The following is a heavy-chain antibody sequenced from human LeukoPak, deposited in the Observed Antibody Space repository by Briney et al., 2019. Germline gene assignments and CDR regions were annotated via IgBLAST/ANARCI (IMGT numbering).Heavy chain of an antibody. D-gene: IGHD3-10*01. CDR3: ARHHYGSGSYTPFDP. J-gene: IGHJ5*02. V-gene: IGHV1-2*02. Sequence: ASVKVSCKASGHTFTGYYMHWVRQAPGQGLEWMGWINPNSGGTNYAQKFQGRVTMTRDTSISTAYMELSRLRSDDTAVYYCARHHYGSGSYTPFDPWGQGTLVTVSS. CDR2: INPNSGGT. CDR1: GHTFTGYY.